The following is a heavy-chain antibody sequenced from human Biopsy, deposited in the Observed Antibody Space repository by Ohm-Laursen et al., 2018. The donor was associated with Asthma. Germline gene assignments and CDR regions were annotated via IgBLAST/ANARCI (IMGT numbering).Heavy chain of an antibody. CDR3: ARAQDYYDSRGYYRSFDY. Sequence: TLSLTCAVSYGSMTSGGYYWTWIRQHPGKGLEGMGFIYYSGSTYYNPSLKSRVSISIDTSKNQFSLKLSSVTAADTAVYYCARAQDYYDSRGYYRSFDYWGQGTLVTVSS. J-gene: IGHJ4*02. CDR2: IYYSGST. D-gene: IGHD3-22*01. CDR1: YGSMTSGGYY. V-gene: IGHV4-31*11.